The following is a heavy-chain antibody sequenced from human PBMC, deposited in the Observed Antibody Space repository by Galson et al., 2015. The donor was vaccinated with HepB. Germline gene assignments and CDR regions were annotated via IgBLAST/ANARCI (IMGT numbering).Heavy chain of an antibody. CDR3: ARQSPAYSSSWYYFDY. D-gene: IGHD6-13*01. Sequence: SVKVSCKASGYTFTSYYMHWVRQAPGQGLEWMGIINPSGGSTSYAQKFQGRVTMTRDTSTSTVYMELSSLRSEDTAVYYCARQSPAYSSSWYYFDYWGQGTLVTVSS. V-gene: IGHV1-46*03. CDR1: GYTFTSYY. CDR2: INPSGGST. J-gene: IGHJ4*02.